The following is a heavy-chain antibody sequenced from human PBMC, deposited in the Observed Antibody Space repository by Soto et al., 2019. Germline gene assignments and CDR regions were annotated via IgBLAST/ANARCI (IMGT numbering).Heavy chain of an antibody. J-gene: IGHJ4*02. D-gene: IGHD3-16*02. CDR1: GGNFSSYA. CDR2: FIPIFGTA. Sequence: ASVKVSCKASGGNFSSYAISWVRQAPGQGLEWMGGFIPIFGTANYAQKFQGRVTITADESTSTAYMELSSLRSEDTAVYYCARGVTCGGVIVIPFDYWGQGTLVTVSS. CDR3: ARGVTCGGVIVIPFDY. V-gene: IGHV1-69*13.